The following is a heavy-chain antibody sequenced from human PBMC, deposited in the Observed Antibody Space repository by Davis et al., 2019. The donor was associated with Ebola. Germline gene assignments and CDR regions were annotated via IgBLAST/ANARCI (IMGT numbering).Heavy chain of an antibody. Sequence: GESLKISCTASGFTFSTYTMNWVRQAPGKGLEWLSYITSSGSTIYYADSVKGRFTISRDNAKNSLYLQMNSLRAEDTAVYYCARVQLWYGNWFDPWGQGTLVTVSS. CDR2: ITSSGSTI. CDR1: GFTFSTYT. V-gene: IGHV3-48*03. CDR3: ARVQLWYGNWFDP. J-gene: IGHJ5*02. D-gene: IGHD5-18*01.